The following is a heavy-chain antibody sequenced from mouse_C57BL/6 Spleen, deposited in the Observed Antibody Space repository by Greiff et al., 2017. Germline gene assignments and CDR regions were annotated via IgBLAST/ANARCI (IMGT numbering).Heavy chain of an antibody. V-gene: IGHV1-4*01. Sequence: QVQLQQSGAELARPGASVKMSCKASGYTFTSYTMHWVKQRPGQGLEWIGYINPSSGYTKYNQKFKDKATLTADKSSSTAYMQLSSLTSEDSAVYYCAATVVALDAMDYWGQGTSVTVSA. D-gene: IGHD1-1*01. J-gene: IGHJ4*01. CDR2: INPSSGYT. CDR1: GYTFTSYT. CDR3: AATVVALDAMDY.